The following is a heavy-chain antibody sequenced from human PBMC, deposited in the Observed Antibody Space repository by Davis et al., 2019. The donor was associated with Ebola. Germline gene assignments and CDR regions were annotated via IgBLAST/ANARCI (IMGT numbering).Heavy chain of an antibody. CDR2: IKSDGSSA. Sequence: PGGSLRLSCAASGFTFSGHWMHWVRQAPGKGLVWVSQIKSDGSSATYADSVKGRFTISRDNAKNTLYLEMNGLRAEDTAVYYCVRVLSDDYGMDVWGQGTSVTVSS. CDR1: GFTFSGHW. V-gene: IGHV3-74*01. J-gene: IGHJ6*02. CDR3: VRVLSDDYGMDV.